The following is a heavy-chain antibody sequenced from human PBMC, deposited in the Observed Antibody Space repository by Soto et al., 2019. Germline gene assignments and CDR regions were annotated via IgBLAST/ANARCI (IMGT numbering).Heavy chain of an antibody. J-gene: IGHJ5*02. V-gene: IGHV3-21*04. CDR3: ARVDPPAKS. CDR1: GFPFSSFF. Sequence: PGGSLRLSCPASGFPFSSFFMNWVRQAPGKGPEWVSGIDTSGGVTKYADSVKGRFTISRDNAKNSLYLQMNSLRAEDTAMYYCARVDPPAKSWGRGTLVTVSS. CDR2: IDTSGGVT. D-gene: IGHD2-2*01.